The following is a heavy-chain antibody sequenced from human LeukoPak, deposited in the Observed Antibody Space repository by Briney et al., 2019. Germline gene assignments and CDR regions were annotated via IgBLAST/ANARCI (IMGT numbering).Heavy chain of an antibody. J-gene: IGHJ4*02. V-gene: IGHV3-23*01. CDR3: AKDYDDVWGSLDY. CDR1: GFTFTNYA. D-gene: IGHD3-16*01. Sequence: GGSLRLSCAASGFTFTNYAMSWVRQAPGKGLEWVAAIRISGGSTYYAGSVKGRFTISRDSSKNTLYLQMNSLTAEDTAIYYCAKDYDDVWGSLDYWGQGTLVTVSS. CDR2: IRISGGST.